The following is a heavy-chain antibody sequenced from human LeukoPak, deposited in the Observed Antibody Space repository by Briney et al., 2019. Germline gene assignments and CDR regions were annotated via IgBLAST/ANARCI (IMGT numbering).Heavy chain of an antibody. CDR3: AKIWARGYFDY. V-gene: IGHV3-23*01. J-gene: IGHJ4*02. D-gene: IGHD5-12*01. CDR1: GFTFSSYA. Sequence: GGSLRLSCAASGFTFSSYAMSWVRQAPGKGLERVSSISGSGGSTYYADSVKGRFTISRDTSKSTLYLQMNSLRAEDTAVYYCAKIWARGYFDYWGQGTLVTVSS. CDR2: ISGSGGST.